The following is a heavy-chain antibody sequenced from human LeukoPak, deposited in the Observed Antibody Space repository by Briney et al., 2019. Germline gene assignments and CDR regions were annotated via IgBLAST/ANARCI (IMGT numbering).Heavy chain of an antibody. CDR1: GFTFSSYA. CDR2: ISGSGGST. J-gene: IGHJ4*02. CDR3: AKDRRDHDYGDYNDY. Sequence: PGGSLRLSCAASGFTFSSYAMSWVRQAPGKGLEWVSAISGSGGSTYYADSVKGRFTISRDNSKNTLYLQMNSLRAEDTAVYYCAKDRRDHDYGDYNDYWGQGTLVTVSS. V-gene: IGHV3-23*01. D-gene: IGHD4-17*01.